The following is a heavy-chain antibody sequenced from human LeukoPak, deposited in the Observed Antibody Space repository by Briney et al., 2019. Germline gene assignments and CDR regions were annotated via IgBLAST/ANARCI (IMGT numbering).Heavy chain of an antibody. CDR3: AKAEGYPGHYYYGMDV. J-gene: IGHJ6*02. CDR2: IKPIATGGTT. V-gene: IGHV3-15*01. D-gene: IGHD3-16*02. Sequence: GGSLRLSCTASGFSFSDAWMTWVRQAPGKGLEWVGRIKPIATGGTTEYAAPVKGRFTISRDDSKNTVYLQMNSLRAEDTAVYYCAKAEGYPGHYYYGMDVWGQGTTVTVSS. CDR1: GFSFSDAW.